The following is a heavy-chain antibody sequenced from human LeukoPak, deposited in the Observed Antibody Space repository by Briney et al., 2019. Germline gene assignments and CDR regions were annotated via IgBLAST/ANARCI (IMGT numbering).Heavy chain of an antibody. J-gene: IGHJ4*02. V-gene: IGHV3-33*08. CDR3: ARDARRGFDYSNSLEY. CDR2: IWSDGTEK. CDR1: GFTYSHYG. D-gene: IGHD4-11*01. Sequence: GGSLRLSCVASGFTYSHYGMHWVRQAPGKGLEWVAVIWSDGTEKYYGDAVKGRFTISRDDSRKTVYLQMNRLRGEDTAVYYCARDARRGFDYSNSLEYWGQGTLVTVFS.